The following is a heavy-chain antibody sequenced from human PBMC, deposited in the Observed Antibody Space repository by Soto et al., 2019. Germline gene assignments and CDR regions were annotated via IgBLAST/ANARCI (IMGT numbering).Heavy chain of an antibody. V-gene: IGHV3-21*01. Sequence: GGSLRLSCAASGFTFRGYSMNWVRQAPGKGLAWVSYISGSSTSIYYDDSVKGGFNISRDNAKNSLYLQMNRLRAEETAVYYCGRSGITGSNWFDPWGQGT. D-gene: IGHD1-20*01. J-gene: IGHJ5*02. CDR1: GFTFRGYS. CDR3: GRSGITGSNWFDP. CDR2: ISGSSTSI.